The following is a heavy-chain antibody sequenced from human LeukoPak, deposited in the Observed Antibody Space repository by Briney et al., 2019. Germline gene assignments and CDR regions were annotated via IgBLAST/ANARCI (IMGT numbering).Heavy chain of an antibody. D-gene: IGHD2-21*02. Sequence: TSQTLSLTCTVSGGSISSGGYYWSWIRQHPGKGLEWIGYIYYSGSPYYNPSLKSRVTISVDTSKNQFSLKLSSVTAADTAVYYCATTNKRLLYFQHWGQGTLVTVSS. J-gene: IGHJ1*01. CDR2: IYYSGSP. CDR3: ATTNKRLLYFQH. CDR1: GGSISSGGYY. V-gene: IGHV4-31*03.